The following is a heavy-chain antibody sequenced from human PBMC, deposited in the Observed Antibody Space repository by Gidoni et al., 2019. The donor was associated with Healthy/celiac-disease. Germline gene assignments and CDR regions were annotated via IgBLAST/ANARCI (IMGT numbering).Heavy chain of an antibody. CDR1: GGSISSSSYY. D-gene: IGHD3-22*01. V-gene: IGHV4-39*01. CDR3: ARSGYYYDSSGYYFADY. Sequence: QLQLQESGPGLVKPSETLSLTCTVYGGSISSSSYYWGWIRQPPGKGLEWIGSIYYSGSTYYNPSLKSRVTISVDTSKNQFSLKLSSVTAADTAVYYCARSGYYYDSSGYYFADYWGQGTLVTVSS. J-gene: IGHJ4*02. CDR2: IYYSGST.